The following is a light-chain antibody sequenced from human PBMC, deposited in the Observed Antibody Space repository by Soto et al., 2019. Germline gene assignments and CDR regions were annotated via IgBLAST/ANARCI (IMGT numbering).Light chain of an antibody. CDR1: QDIRGA. J-gene: IGKJ5*01. Sequence: AIQLTQSPSSLSASVGDRVTITCRASQDIRGALAWYQQKPGKAPKILIYDVSILESGVPSRFSGSSSGTDFTLTISSLQPGDFATYYCQQFNSYPITFGQGNRLEIK. CDR2: DVS. V-gene: IGKV1-13*02. CDR3: QQFNSYPIT.